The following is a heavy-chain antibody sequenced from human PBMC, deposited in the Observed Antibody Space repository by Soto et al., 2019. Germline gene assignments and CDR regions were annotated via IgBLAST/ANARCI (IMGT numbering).Heavy chain of an antibody. J-gene: IGHJ4*02. Sequence: GESLKISCAASGFTFSSYAMSWVRQAPGKGLEWVSAISGSGGSTYYADSVKGRFTISRDNSKNTLYLQMNSLRAEDTAVYYCAKRTVYCSGGSCSDYWGQGTLVTVSS. CDR2: ISGSGGST. CDR1: GFTFSSYA. D-gene: IGHD2-15*01. V-gene: IGHV3-23*01. CDR3: AKRTVYCSGGSCSDY.